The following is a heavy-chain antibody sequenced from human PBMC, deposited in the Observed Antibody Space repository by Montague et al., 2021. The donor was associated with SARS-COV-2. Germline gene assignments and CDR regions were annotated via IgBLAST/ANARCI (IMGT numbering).Heavy chain of an antibody. V-gene: IGHV4-61*08. CDR2: IYYSGTT. CDR1: GGSVNSGGYY. J-gene: IGHJ5*02. Sequence: SETLSLTCTVSGGSVNSGGYYWSWILQPPGKGLEWIGNIYYSGTTNYNPSLKRRVTISVDPSKNQFSLKLSFVTAADTAVYYCARGDRWNWFDPWGQGTLVIVSS. D-gene: IGHD5-24*01. CDR3: ARGDRWNWFDP.